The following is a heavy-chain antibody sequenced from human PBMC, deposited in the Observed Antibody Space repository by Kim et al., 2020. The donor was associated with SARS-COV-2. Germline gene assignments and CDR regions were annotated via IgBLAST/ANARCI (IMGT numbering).Heavy chain of an antibody. D-gene: IGHD5-12*01. J-gene: IGHJ5*02. CDR2: IHHSGST. Sequence: SETLSLTCTVSGGSITNDDYYWSWIRQPPGKGLEWIGYIHHSGSTYYNPSLRSRLTLSIDTSKKQFSLSLRSVTAADRAVYYCARKGDGGYDHNWFDPWGQGTLATVSS. CDR3: ARKGDGGYDHNWFDP. V-gene: IGHV4-30-4*01. CDR1: GGSITNDDYY.